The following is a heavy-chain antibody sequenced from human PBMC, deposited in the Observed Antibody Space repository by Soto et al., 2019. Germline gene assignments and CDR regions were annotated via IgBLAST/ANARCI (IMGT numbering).Heavy chain of an antibody. Sequence: QVQLVQSGAEVKRPGASVKISCKASGYSFMNYAMHWVRQAPGQGLEWIGWFHTGDGKTKYSQKLQGRVTITRDTSASIAYMELSSLRFEDAAVYYCARVPRYSADVVEVPAVMYDKWFDPWGQGTLVTVSS. V-gene: IGHV1-3*04. CDR3: ARVPRYSADVVEVPAVMYDKWFDP. D-gene: IGHD2-2*01. CDR2: FHTGDGKT. J-gene: IGHJ5*02. CDR1: GYSFMNYA.